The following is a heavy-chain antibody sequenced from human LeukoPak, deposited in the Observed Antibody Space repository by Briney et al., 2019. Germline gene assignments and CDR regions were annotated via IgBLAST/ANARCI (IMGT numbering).Heavy chain of an antibody. D-gene: IGHD3-3*01. CDR1: GYTFTGYY. V-gene: IGHV1-2*02. CDR3: ARGRRVDFWSGYNNWFDP. Sequence: ASVKVSCKASGYTFTGYYMHWVRQAPGQGLEWMGWINPNSGGTNYAQKFQGRVTMTRDTSISTAYMELSRLRSDDTAVYYCARGRRVDFWSGYNNWFDPWGQGTLVTVSS. CDR2: INPNSGGT. J-gene: IGHJ5*02.